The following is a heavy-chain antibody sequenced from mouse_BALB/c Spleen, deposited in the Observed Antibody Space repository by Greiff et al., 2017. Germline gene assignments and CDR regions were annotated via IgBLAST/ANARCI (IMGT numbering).Heavy chain of an antibody. Sequence: EVKLMESGPGLVKPSQSLSLTCSVTGYSITSGYYWNWIRQFPGNKLEWMGYISYDGSNNYNPSLKNRISITRDTSKNQFFLKLNSVTTEDTATYYCATYDGTFDYWGQGTTLTVSS. V-gene: IGHV3-6*02. CDR1: GYSITSGYY. CDR2: ISYDGSN. J-gene: IGHJ2*01. CDR3: ATYDGTFDY. D-gene: IGHD2-3*01.